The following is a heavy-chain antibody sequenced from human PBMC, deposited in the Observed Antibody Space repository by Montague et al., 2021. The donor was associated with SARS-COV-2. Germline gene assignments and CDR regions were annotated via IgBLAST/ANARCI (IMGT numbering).Heavy chain of an antibody. D-gene: IGHD3-10*01. CDR1: GGSISSFY. CDR2: TNHSGST. CDR3: ARVRYYGSGTSLGMDV. J-gene: IGHJ6*02. V-gene: IGHV4-34*01. Sequence: SETLSLTCTVSGGSISSFYWSWFRQPPGKGLEWIGETNHSGSTNYNPSLKSRVTISVDTSKNQFSLKLSSVTAADTAVYYCARVRYYGSGTSLGMDVWGQGTTVTVSS.